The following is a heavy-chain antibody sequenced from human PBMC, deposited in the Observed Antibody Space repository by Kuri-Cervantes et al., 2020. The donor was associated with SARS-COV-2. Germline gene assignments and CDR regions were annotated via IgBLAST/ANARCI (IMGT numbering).Heavy chain of an antibody. Sequence: GESLKISCAASGFTFSSYWMSWVRQAPGKGLEWVANIKQDGSEKYYVDSVKGRFTISRDNAKNSLYLQMNSLRAEDTAVYYCARDYGYSSSWHAPHYFDYWGQGTLVTDSS. CDR3: ARDYGYSSSWHAPHYFDY. CDR2: IKQDGSEK. J-gene: IGHJ4*02. V-gene: IGHV3-7*01. D-gene: IGHD6-13*01. CDR1: GFTFSSYW.